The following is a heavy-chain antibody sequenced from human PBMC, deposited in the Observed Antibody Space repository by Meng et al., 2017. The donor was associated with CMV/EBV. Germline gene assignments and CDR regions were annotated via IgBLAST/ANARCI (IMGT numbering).Heavy chain of an antibody. CDR2: TSGGGGNT. J-gene: IGHJ4*02. CDR3: AKTNDLDS. CDR1: GFPFHNYA. V-gene: IGHV3-23*01. Sequence: GGSLRLSCSASGFPFHNYAMSWVRQAPGKGLEWVSGTSGGGGNTYYAGSVRGRFSVSRDNSKNTLSLQMNSLTIYDTAVYYCAKTNDLDSWGQGTLVTVSS.